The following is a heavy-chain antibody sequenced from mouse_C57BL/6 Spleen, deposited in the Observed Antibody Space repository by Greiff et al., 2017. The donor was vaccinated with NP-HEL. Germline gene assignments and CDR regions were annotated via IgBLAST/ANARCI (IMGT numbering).Heavy chain of an antibody. CDR2: IYPGDGDT. J-gene: IGHJ4*01. D-gene: IGHD1-1*01. Sequence: QVQLQQSGPELVKPGASVKISCKASGYAFSSSWMNWVKQRPGKGLEWIGRIYPGDGDTNYNGKFKGKATLTADKSSSTAYMQLSSLTSEDSAVYFCARSSPITTVVANAMDYWGQGTSVTVSS. CDR3: ARSSPITTVVANAMDY. V-gene: IGHV1-82*01. CDR1: GYAFSSSW.